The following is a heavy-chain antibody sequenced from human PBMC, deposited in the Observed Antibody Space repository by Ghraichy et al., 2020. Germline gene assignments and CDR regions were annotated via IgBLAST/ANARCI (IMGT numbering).Heavy chain of an antibody. D-gene: IGHD3-22*01. Sequence: SVKFSCKASGGTFSSYAISWVRQAPGQGLEWMGGIIPIFGTANYAQKFQGRVTITTDESTSTAYMELSSLRSEDTAVYYCAREYTDYYDSSGYYYGYYGMDVWGQGTTVPVSS. CDR1: GGTFSSYA. J-gene: IGHJ6*02. CDR2: IIPIFGTA. V-gene: IGHV1-69*05. CDR3: AREYTDYYDSSGYYYGYYGMDV.